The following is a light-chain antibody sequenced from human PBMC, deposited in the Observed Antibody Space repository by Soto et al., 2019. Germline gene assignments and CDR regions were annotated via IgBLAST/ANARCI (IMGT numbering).Light chain of an antibody. CDR3: QQYNSNPWT. J-gene: IGKJ1*01. V-gene: IGKV1-5*03. CDR1: QSISSW. Sequence: DIQMTQSPSTLSASVGDRVTITCRARQSISSWLAWYQQKPGKAPKLLIYKASSLESGVPSRFSGSGSGTEFTLTISSLQPDDFATYYCQQYNSNPWTFGQGTKVEIK. CDR2: KAS.